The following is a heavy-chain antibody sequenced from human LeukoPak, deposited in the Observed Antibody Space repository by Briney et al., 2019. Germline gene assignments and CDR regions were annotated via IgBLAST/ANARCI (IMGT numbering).Heavy chain of an antibody. J-gene: IGHJ4*02. CDR1: GYTFTGYY. CDR2: INPNSGGT. V-gene: IGHV1-2*04. CDR3: ARAGRVQEVVDY. D-gene: IGHD1-26*01. Sequence: ASVKISCKASGYTFTGYYMHWVRQAPGQGLEWMGWINPNSGGTNYAQKFQGWVTMTRDTSISTAYMELSRLRSDDTAVYYCARAGRVQEVVDYWGQGTLVTVSS.